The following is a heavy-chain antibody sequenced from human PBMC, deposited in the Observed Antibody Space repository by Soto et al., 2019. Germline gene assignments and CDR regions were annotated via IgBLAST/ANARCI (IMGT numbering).Heavy chain of an antibody. D-gene: IGHD2-8*01. CDR1: SGSISSSSYY. CDR2: IYYSGST. Sequence: PSETLSLTCTVSSGSISSSSYYWGWIRQPPGEGLEWIAYIYYSGSTNYNPSLKSRVTISVDTSKNQFSLKLSSVTAADTAVYYCARTNQALYYYGMDVWGQGTTVTVSS. J-gene: IGHJ6*02. CDR3: ARTNQALYYYGMDV. V-gene: IGHV4-61*05.